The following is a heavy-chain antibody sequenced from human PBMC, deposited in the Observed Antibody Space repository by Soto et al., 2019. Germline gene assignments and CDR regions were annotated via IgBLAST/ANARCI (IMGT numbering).Heavy chain of an antibody. V-gene: IGHV3-48*01. Sequence: GGSLRLSCAASGFTFSSYSMNWVRQAPGKGLEWVSYISGSSSTIYYADSVKGRFTISRDNAKNSLYLQMNSLRAEDTAVYYCARDSSVTIFGVVITPADWFDPWGQGTLVTVSS. CDR3: ARDSSVTIFGVVITPADWFDP. CDR1: GFTFSSYS. J-gene: IGHJ5*02. D-gene: IGHD3-3*01. CDR2: ISGSSSTI.